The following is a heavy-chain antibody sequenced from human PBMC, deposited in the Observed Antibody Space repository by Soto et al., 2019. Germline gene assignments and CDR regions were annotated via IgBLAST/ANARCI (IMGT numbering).Heavy chain of an antibody. CDR1: GFTFDDYA. Sequence: EVQLMESGGGLVQPGRSLRLSCAASGFTFDDYAMHWVRQAPGKGLEWVSGISWNSGSIGYADSVKGRFTISRDNAKNSLYLQMNSLRAEDTALYYCAKDSGVAFDIWGQGTMVTVSS. J-gene: IGHJ3*02. CDR2: ISWNSGSI. V-gene: IGHV3-9*01. CDR3: AKDSGVAFDI. D-gene: IGHD1-26*01.